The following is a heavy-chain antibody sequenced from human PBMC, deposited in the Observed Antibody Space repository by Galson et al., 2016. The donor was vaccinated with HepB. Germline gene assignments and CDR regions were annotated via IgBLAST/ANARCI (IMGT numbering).Heavy chain of an antibody. CDR1: GGSISRSSYY. CDR2: FYYSGRT. V-gene: IGHV4-39*01. CDR3: ARGMTTVTTDY. Sequence: LSLTCTVSGGSISRSSYYWGWFRQPPGKGLEWIGTFYYSGRTYYKPSLKSRVAISVDASKNQFSLKMTSVTAADTAVYYCARGMTTVTTDYWGQGTLVTVSS. D-gene: IGHD4-17*01. J-gene: IGHJ4*02.